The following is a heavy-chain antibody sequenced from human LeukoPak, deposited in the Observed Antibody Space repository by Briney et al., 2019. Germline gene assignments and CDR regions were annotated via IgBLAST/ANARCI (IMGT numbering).Heavy chain of an antibody. CDR1: GYTFTSYA. J-gene: IGHJ3*02. D-gene: IGHD3-3*01. CDR2: INAGNGNT. CDR3: AREFTIFGVVTNAEAFDI. V-gene: IGHV1-3*01. Sequence: ASVTVSCKASGYTFTSYAMHWVRQAPGQRLEWMGWINAGNGNTKYSQKFQGRVTITRDTSASTAYMELSSLRSEDTAVYYCAREFTIFGVVTNAEAFDIWGQGTMVTVSS.